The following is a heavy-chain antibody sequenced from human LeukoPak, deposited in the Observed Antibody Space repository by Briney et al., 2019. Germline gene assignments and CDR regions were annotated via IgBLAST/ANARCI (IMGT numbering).Heavy chain of an antibody. D-gene: IGHD4-17*01. J-gene: IGHJ1*01. CDR3: ATTKTIDYGPSLRSFAEDFQH. CDR2: FDPEDGET. Sequence: GSSVTVSCKVSGYTLTELSMHWVRQAPGKGLEWMGGFDPEDGETIYAQKFQGRVTMTEDTSTDTAYMELSSLRSEDTAVYYCATTKTIDYGPSLRSFAEDFQHWGQGTLVTVFS. CDR1: GYTLTELS. V-gene: IGHV1-24*01.